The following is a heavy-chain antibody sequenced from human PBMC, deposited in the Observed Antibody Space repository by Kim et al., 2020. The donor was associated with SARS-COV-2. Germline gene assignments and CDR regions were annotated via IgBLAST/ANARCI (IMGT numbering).Heavy chain of an antibody. CDR3: ARGGSGSYYSYFDS. J-gene: IGHJ4*02. CDR1: GFTFRSYG. CDR2: ISYDGSNK. Sequence: GGSLRLSCAASGFTFRSYGMHWVRQAPGKGLELVAVISYDGSNKYYADSVKGRFTISRDNSKNTLYLQMNSLRAEDTAVYYCARGGSGSYYSYFDSWGQGTLVTVSS. D-gene: IGHD3-10*01. V-gene: IGHV3-33*05.